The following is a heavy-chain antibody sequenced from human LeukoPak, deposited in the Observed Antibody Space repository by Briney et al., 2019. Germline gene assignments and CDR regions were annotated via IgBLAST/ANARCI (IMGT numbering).Heavy chain of an antibody. J-gene: IGHJ4*02. CDR3: AKDARITMIVVVSYFDY. D-gene: IGHD3-22*01. Sequence: GGSLSLSCAASGFTFDDYAMHWVRQAPGKGLEWVSGISWNSGSIGYADSVKGRFTISRDNAKNSLYLQMNSLRAEDTALYYCAKDARITMIVVVSYFDYWGQGTLVTVSS. CDR2: ISWNSGSI. CDR1: GFTFDDYA. V-gene: IGHV3-9*01.